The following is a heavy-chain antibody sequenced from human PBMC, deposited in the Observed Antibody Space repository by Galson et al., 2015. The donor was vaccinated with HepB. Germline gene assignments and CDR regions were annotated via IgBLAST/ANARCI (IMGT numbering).Heavy chain of an antibody. D-gene: IGHD3-22*01. CDR2: IYSGGST. J-gene: IGHJ1*01. Sequence: SLRLSCAASGFTVSSNYMSWVRQAPGKGLEWVSVIYSGGSTYYADSVKGRFTISRDNSKNTLYLQMNSLRAEDTAVYYCARGTYYYDSSGYSRLPFQHWGQGTLVTVSS. V-gene: IGHV3-53*01. CDR3: ARGTYYYDSSGYSRLPFQH. CDR1: GFTVSSNY.